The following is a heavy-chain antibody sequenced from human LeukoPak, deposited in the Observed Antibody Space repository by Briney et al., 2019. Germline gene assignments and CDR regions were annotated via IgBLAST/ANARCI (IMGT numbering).Heavy chain of an antibody. V-gene: IGHV3-21*01. CDR2: ISSSSSYI. J-gene: IGHJ4*02. D-gene: IGHD1-20*01. CDR1: GFTFSSYA. Sequence: GGSLRLSCAASGFTFSSYAMSWVRQAPGKGLEWVSSISSSSSYIYYADSVKGRFTISRDNAKNSLYLQMNSLRAEDTAVYYCARDGGPYNWNYLDYWGQGTLVTVSS. CDR3: ARDGGPYNWNYLDY.